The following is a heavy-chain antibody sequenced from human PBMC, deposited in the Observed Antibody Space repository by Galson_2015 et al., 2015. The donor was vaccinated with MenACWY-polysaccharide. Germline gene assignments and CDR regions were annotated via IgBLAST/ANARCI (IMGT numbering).Heavy chain of an antibody. D-gene: IGHD6-13*01. CDR3: AREFTGDGSSWYYWCFDL. CDR2: IGTGGDT. CDR1: GSTFSSFD. V-gene: IGHV3-13*01. J-gene: IGHJ2*01. Sequence: SLRLSCAASGSTFSSFDMHWVRHVIGKGLEWVAAIGTGGDTYYSGSVKGRFTISRENAKNSLYLQMNSLRAGDTAVYYCAREFTGDGSSWYYWCFDLWGRGTLVTVSS.